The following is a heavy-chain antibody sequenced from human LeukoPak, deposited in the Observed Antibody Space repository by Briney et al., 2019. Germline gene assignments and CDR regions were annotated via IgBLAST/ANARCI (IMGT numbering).Heavy chain of an antibody. V-gene: IGHV3-11*06. CDR1: GFTFSDHY. CDR3: ARRAMVRGVTNAFDI. J-gene: IGHJ3*02. CDR2: ISSSSSYT. Sequence: PGGSLRLSCAASGFTFSDHYMSWIRQAPGKGLEWVSYISSSSSYTNYADSVKGRFTISRDNAKKSLYLQMNSLRAEDTAVYYCARRAMVRGVTNAFDIWGQGTMVTVSS. D-gene: IGHD3-10*01.